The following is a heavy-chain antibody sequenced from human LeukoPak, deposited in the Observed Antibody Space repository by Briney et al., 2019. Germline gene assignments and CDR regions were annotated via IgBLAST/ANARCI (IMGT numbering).Heavy chain of an antibody. Sequence: SETLSLTCAVYGGSFRGYYWSWIRQPPGKGLEWIGEINHRGSTNYNPSLKSRVTISEDTSKNQFSLNLISVTAADTAVYYCAGGEVAAGGTRSEYFHYWGQGTLVTVSS. CDR1: GGSFRGYY. CDR2: INHRGST. V-gene: IGHV4-34*01. CDR3: AGGEVAAGGTRSEYFHY. D-gene: IGHD6-13*01. J-gene: IGHJ1*01.